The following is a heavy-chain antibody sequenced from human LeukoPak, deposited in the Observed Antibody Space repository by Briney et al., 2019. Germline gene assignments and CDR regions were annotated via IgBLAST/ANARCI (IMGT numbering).Heavy chain of an antibody. D-gene: IGHD2-15*01. V-gene: IGHV3-23*01. J-gene: IGHJ4*02. CDR2: ISGSGGST. Sequence: GGSLRLSCAASGFTFSSYAMSWVRQAPGKGLEWVSAISGSGGSTYYADSVKGRFTISRDNSKNTLYLQMNSLRAEDTAVYYCAKDETGYCSGGSCYGGDYWGQGTLVTVSS. CDR3: AKDETGYCSGGSCYGGDY. CDR1: GFTFSSYA.